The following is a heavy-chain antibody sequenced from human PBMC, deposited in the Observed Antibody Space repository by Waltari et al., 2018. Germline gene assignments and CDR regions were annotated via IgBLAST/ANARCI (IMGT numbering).Heavy chain of an antibody. CDR1: GGTFSSYA. CDR3: ARDLGYCSSTSCNWFDP. J-gene: IGHJ5*02. D-gene: IGHD2-2*01. CDR2: SIPSLGIA. Sequence: QVQLVQSGAEVKKPGSSVKVSCKASGGTFSSYAISWVRQAPGQGLGWMGRSIPSLGIANDAPNVQGRVTITADKSTSTAYMGLSSLRSEDTAVYYCARDLGYCSSTSCNWFDPWGQGTLVTVSS. V-gene: IGHV1-69*09.